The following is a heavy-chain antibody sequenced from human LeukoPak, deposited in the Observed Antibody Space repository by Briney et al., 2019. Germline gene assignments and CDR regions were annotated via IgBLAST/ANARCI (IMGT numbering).Heavy chain of an antibody. Sequence: NSSETLSLTCTVSGGSISSTTYYWGWIRQPPGKGLEWIGSIFFSGSTFYNPSLKRRVTISVDTSKDQFSLTLHSVTAADTAVYFCVRQYSSSKNPPDFWGQGTLVSVSS. CDR3: VRQYSSSKNPPDF. V-gene: IGHV4-39*01. J-gene: IGHJ4*02. D-gene: IGHD6-13*01. CDR1: GGSISSTTYY. CDR2: IFFSGST.